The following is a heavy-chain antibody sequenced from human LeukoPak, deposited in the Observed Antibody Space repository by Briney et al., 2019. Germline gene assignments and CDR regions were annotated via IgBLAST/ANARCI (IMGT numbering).Heavy chain of an antibody. CDR2: INPNSGGT. CDR1: GYTFTGYY. J-gene: IGHJ6*03. D-gene: IGHD5-24*01. V-gene: IGHV1-2*02. Sequence: VASVKVSCKASGYTFTGYYMHWVRQAPGQGLEWMGWINPNSGGTNYAQKFQGRVTMTRDTSISTAYMELSRLRSDDTAVYYCARDGLQSRGNYYYYMDVWGKGTTVTISS. CDR3: ARDGLQSRGNYYYYMDV.